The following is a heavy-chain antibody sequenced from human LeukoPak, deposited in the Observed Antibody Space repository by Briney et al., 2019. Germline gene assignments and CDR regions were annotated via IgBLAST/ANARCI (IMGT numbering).Heavy chain of an antibody. CDR2: ISSSGSTI. CDR1: GFIFSSFE. V-gene: IGHV3-48*03. J-gene: IGHJ3*02. Sequence: GGSLRLSCAASGFIFSSFEMNWVRQAPGKGLEWVSYISSSGSTIDYADSVKGRFTISRDNAKKSLYLQMNSLRDEDTAVYYRARTFDIWGQGTMVTVSS. CDR3: ARTFDI.